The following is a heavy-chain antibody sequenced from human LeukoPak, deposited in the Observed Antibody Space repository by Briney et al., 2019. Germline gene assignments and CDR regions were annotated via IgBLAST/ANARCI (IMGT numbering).Heavy chain of an antibody. V-gene: IGHV3-64*01. J-gene: IGHJ4*02. CDR1: GLTFSSYA. D-gene: IGHD3-22*01. CDR2: ISSNGGST. CDR3: ARFYYDSSGYYYCDY. Sequence: GGSLRLSCAASGLTFSSYAMHWVRQAPGKGLEYVSAISSNGGSTYYANSVKGRFTISRDNSKNTLYLQMGSLRAEDMAVYYCARFYYDSSGYYYCDYWGQGTLVTVSS.